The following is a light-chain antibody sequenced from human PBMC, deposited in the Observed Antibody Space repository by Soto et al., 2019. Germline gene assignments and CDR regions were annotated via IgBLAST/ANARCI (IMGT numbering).Light chain of an antibody. V-gene: IGKV3-15*01. CDR3: QQYNNWLWT. CDR1: QSVSSK. Sequence: EIVMTQSPATLSVSPGERATLSCRASQSVSSKVAWYQQKPGQAPRLLIYGASTRATGIPARFSGNGSGTEFTLTISSLQSEDFAVYYCQQYNNWLWTFGQGTKVEI. J-gene: IGKJ1*01. CDR2: GAS.